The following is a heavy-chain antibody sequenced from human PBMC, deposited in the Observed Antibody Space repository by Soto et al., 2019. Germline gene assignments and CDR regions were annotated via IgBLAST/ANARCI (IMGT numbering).Heavy chain of an antibody. CDR3: ARHLVVPAAITNWFDP. CDR2: IYYSGST. CDR1: GGSVGSGSYH. J-gene: IGHJ5*02. D-gene: IGHD2-2*01. V-gene: IGHV4-39*01. Sequence: SETLSLPCTVSGGSVGSGSYHWCWILQPPGKGLEWIGSIYYSGSTYYNPSLKSRVTISVDTSKNQFSLKLSSVTAADTAVYYCARHLVVPAAITNWFDPWGQGTLVTVS.